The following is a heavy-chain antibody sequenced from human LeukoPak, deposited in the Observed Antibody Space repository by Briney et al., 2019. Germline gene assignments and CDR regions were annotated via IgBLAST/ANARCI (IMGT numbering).Heavy chain of an antibody. Sequence: PSGTLSLTCAVSGVSISGSYYYWGWIRQPPGKGLEWIGNIYYSGSTYYNASLQSRVTISIDTSKNQFSLRLNSVTAADTAMYFCVKSGGYGLIDYWGQGTLVTVSS. CDR3: VKSGGYGLIDY. CDR2: IYYSGST. V-gene: IGHV4-39*01. CDR1: GVSISGSYYY. D-gene: IGHD1-26*01. J-gene: IGHJ4*02.